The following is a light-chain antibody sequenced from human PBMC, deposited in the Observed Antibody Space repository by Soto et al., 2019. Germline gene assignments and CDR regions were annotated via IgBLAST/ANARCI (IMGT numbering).Light chain of an antibody. J-gene: IGKJ2*01. V-gene: IGKV1-39*01. Sequence: DLQMTQSPSSLSASVGDRVTITCQASQDINKYLNWYQQKPGKAPKLLIYDASNLETGVPSRFSGSGSGTDFTLTISSLQPEDFATYYCQQSYSIPYTFGQGTKIEIK. CDR3: QQSYSIPYT. CDR2: DAS. CDR1: QDINKY.